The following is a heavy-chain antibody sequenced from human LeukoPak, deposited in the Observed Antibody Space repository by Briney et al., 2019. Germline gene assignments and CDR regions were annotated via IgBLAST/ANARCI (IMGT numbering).Heavy chain of an antibody. CDR2: ISWNSGSI. CDR3: SKDGYDGDYYYYGMDV. CDR1: GFTFDDYA. D-gene: IGHD5-12*01. Sequence: GGSLRLSCAASGFTFDDYAMHWVRQAPGKGLEWVSGISWNSGSIGYADSVKGRFTISRDNAKNSLYLQMNSLRAEDTALYYCSKDGYDGDYYYYGMDVWGQGTTVTVSS. V-gene: IGHV3-9*01. J-gene: IGHJ6*02.